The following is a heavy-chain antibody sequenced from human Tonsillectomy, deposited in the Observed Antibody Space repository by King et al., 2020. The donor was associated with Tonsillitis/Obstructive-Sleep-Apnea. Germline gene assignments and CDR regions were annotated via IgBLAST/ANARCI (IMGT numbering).Heavy chain of an antibody. Sequence: VQLVESGGGVAQPGRSLRLSCAASGFTFSSYAIHWVRQAPGKGLEWVAVISYDGSNKNYADSVKGRFTISRDNSKNKLYLQMNILGAEDTAVYYCARDPGWSGSPSRGFYSWGQGTFVTVSS. J-gene: IGHJ4*02. CDR1: GFTFSSYA. V-gene: IGHV3-30*01. CDR3: ARDPGWSGSPSRGFYS. D-gene: IGHD3-3*01. CDR2: ISYDGSNK.